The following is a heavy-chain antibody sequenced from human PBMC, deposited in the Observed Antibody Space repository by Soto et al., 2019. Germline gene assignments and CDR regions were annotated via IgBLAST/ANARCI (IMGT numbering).Heavy chain of an antibody. CDR1: GFTFSSFA. CDR3: AKGTAVTTGDMAY. CDR2: LTGSGDST. Sequence: EVQLLESGGGLVQPGGSLRLSCAASGFTFSSFAMTWVRQAPGKGLEWVSSLTGSGDSTYYADSVKGRFTISRDNSKNTRYLPMNSLRADDTALYYCAKGTAVTTGDMAYWGQGTLVTVSS. V-gene: IGHV3-23*01. J-gene: IGHJ4*02. D-gene: IGHD4-17*01.